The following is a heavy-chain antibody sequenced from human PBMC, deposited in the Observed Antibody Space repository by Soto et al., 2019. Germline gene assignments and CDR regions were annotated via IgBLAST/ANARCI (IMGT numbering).Heavy chain of an antibody. J-gene: IGHJ4*02. Sequence: QVQLVQSGAEVKKPGSSVKVSCKASGGTFSSYTISWVRQAPGQGLEWMGRIIPILGIANYAQKFQGRVTITADKSTSTAYMELSSLRSEDTAVYYCAREGNYYGDSGNEGYFDYWGQGTLVTVSS. D-gene: IGHD4-17*01. CDR1: GGTFSSYT. V-gene: IGHV1-69*08. CDR3: AREGNYYGDSGNEGYFDY. CDR2: IIPILGIA.